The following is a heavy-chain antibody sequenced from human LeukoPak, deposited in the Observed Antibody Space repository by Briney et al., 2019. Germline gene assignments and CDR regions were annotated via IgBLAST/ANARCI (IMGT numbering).Heavy chain of an antibody. V-gene: IGHV4-59*01. J-gene: IGHJ4*02. CDR3: ARTSYEIPDSTHFDY. Sequence: SETLSLTCTVSGGSISSYYWSWIRQPPGKGLEWIGYIYYSGSTNYNPSLKSRVTISVDTSKNQFSLKLSSVTAADTAVYYCARTSYEIPDSTHFDYWGQGTLVTVSS. CDR1: GGSISSYY. D-gene: IGHD3-9*01. CDR2: IYYSGST.